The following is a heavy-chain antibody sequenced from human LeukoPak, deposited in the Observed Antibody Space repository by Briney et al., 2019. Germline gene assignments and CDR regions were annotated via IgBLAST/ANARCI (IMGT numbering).Heavy chain of an antibody. CDR3: ARGPYVLLWFGDSPSRWFDP. V-gene: IGHV4-34*01. J-gene: IGHJ5*02. CDR2: INHSGST. CDR1: GGSFSGYY. D-gene: IGHD3-10*01. Sequence: PSETLSLTCAVYGGSFSGYYWSWIRQPPGKGLEWLGEINHSGSTNYNPSLKSRVTISVDTSKNQFSLKLSSVTATDTAVYYCARGPYVLLWFGDSPSRWFDPWGQGTLVTVSS.